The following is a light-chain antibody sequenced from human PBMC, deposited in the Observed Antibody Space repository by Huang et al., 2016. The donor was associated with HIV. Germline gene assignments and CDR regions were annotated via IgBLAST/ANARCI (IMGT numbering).Light chain of an antibody. CDR2: GAS. J-gene: IGKJ2*01. Sequence: VIWMTQSPSLVSASIGDRVTISCRISQGISSYLAWYQHKPGKAPELLIYGASTLQSGVPSRFSGSESGTDFTLTISRLQSEDFATYYCQQYYSFPPTFGQGTKLEMK. CDR1: QGISSY. V-gene: IGKV1D-8*01. CDR3: QQYYSFPPT.